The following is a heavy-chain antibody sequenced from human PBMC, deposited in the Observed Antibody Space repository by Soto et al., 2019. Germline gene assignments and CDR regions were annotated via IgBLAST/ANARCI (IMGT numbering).Heavy chain of an antibody. D-gene: IGHD6-19*01. CDR1: GGSVSSGSYY. J-gene: IGHJ4*02. CDR2: IYYSGST. Sequence: SETLSLTCTVSGGSVSSGSYYWSWIRQPPGKGLEWIGYIYYSGSTNYNPSLKSRVTISVDTSKNQFSLKLSSVTAADTAVYYCARDSDNSSGWQYYFDYWGQGTLVTVSS. CDR3: ARDSDNSSGWQYYFDY. V-gene: IGHV4-61*01.